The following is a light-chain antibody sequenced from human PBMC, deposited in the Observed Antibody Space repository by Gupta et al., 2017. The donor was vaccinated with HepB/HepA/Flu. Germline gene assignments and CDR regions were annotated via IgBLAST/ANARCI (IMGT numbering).Light chain of an antibody. V-gene: IGLV2-14*01. CDR1: SSDVGASNY. CDR3: GSYTSSSTPFV. CDR2: DVS. Sequence: QSALTQPASVSGSPGQSITISCTGTSSDVGASNYVSWYQQHPGKAPNLMIYDVSNRPSGVSNRFSGSKSGNTASLTISGLQAEDEADYYCGSYTSSSTPFVFGTGTKVTVL. J-gene: IGLJ1*01.